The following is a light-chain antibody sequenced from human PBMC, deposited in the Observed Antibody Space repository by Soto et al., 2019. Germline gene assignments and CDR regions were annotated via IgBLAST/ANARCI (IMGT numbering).Light chain of an antibody. CDR1: QSISSW. J-gene: IGKJ1*01. CDR2: DAS. CDR3: KQYNSYSSRT. V-gene: IGKV1-5*01. Sequence: DIPMTQSPSTLSASVGDRVTITCRASQSISSWLAWYQQKPGKAPKLLIYDASSLESGVPSRFSGSGSGTEFTLTISSLQPDDFATYYCKQYNSYSSRTFGQGTKVEIK.